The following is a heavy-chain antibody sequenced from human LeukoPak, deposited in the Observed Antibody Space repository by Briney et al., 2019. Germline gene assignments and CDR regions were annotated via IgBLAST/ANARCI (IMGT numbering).Heavy chain of an antibody. CDR1: GGTFSSYA. Sequence: SVKVSCKASGGTFSSYAISWVRQAPGQGLEWMGRIIPILRTPNYAQNFQGRVTITTDESTSTAYMELSSLRSEDTAVYYCARDAGHYGSVPQRNWGQGTLVTVSS. CDR2: IIPILRTP. V-gene: IGHV1-69*11. D-gene: IGHD3-10*01. J-gene: IGHJ4*02. CDR3: ARDAGHYGSVPQRN.